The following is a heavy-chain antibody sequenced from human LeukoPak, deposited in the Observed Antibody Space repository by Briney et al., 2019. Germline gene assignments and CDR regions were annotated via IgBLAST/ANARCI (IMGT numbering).Heavy chain of an antibody. CDR2: IYYSGST. J-gene: IGHJ5*02. V-gene: IGHV4-61*01. D-gene: IGHD3-22*01. Sequence: SETLSLTCTVSGGSVSSGSYYWSWIRQPPGKGLGWIGYIYYSGSTNYNPSLKSRVTISVDTSKNQFSLKLSSVTAADTAVYYCASPRSYYDSSGYYISWGQGTLVTVSS. CDR3: ASPRSYYDSSGYYIS. CDR1: GGSVSSGSYY.